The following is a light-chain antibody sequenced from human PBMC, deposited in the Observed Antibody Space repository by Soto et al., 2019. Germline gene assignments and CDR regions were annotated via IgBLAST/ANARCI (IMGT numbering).Light chain of an antibody. J-gene: IGKJ2*01. CDR2: WAS. CDR1: QSVLYSSNNKNY. Sequence: DIVMTQSPDSLAVSLGERATINCKSSQSVLYSSNNKNYLAWYQQKPGQPPKLLIYWASTRESVVPDRFSGSGSGTDFTLTISSLQAEDVGVYYCHQYYTTPYTFGQGTKLEI. V-gene: IGKV4-1*01. CDR3: HQYYTTPYT.